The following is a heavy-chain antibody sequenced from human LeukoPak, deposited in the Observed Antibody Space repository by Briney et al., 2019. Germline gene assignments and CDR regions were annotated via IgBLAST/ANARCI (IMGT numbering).Heavy chain of an antibody. V-gene: IGHV4-61*01. CDR1: GGSVSSGSYY. D-gene: IGHD6-13*01. CDR3: ARDPRIAAAGTFWFDP. Sequence: SETLSLTCTVSGGSVSSGSYYWSWIRQPPGRGLEWIGYIYYSGSTNYNPSLKSRVTISVDTSKNQFSLKLSSVTAADTAVYYCARDPRIAAAGTFWFDPWGQGTLVTVSS. CDR2: IYYSGST. J-gene: IGHJ5*02.